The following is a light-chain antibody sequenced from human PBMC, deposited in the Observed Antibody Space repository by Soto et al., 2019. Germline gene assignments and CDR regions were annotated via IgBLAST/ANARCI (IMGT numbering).Light chain of an antibody. CDR2: WAS. V-gene: IGKV4-1*01. Sequence: DIVMTQSPDSLAVSLGERATINCRSSQSVLSSSNSKNCLAWYQQKSGQPPKLLIYWASTRQSGVPDRFSASGSGTDLTLTISSLQAEDVAAYYCQHYYSIPWTFGQGTRVEIK. J-gene: IGKJ1*01. CDR1: QSVLSSSNSKNC. CDR3: QHYYSIPWT.